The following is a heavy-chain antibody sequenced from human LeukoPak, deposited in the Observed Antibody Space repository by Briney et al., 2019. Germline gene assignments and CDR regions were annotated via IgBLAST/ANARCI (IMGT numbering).Heavy chain of an antibody. D-gene: IGHD4-11*01. V-gene: IGHV1-2*02. CDR2: INPNSGGT. Sequence: ASVKVSCKASGYTFTGYYMHWVRQAPGQGLEWMGGINPNSGGTNYAQKFQGRVTMTRDTSISTAYMELNRLTSDDTAVYYCATSAGDYRAGHYYYMGVWGKGTSVTVSS. J-gene: IGHJ6*03. CDR1: GYTFTGYY. CDR3: ATSAGDYRAGHYYYMGV.